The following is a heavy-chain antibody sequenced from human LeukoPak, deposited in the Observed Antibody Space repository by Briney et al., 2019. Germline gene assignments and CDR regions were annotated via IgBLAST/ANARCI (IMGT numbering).Heavy chain of an antibody. CDR3: ARDGDFWTLNYFGDN. V-gene: IGHV3-7*01. D-gene: IGHD3/OR15-3a*01. CDR1: GFTFTNYW. J-gene: IGHJ4*02. Sequence: GGSLRLSCAVSGFTFTNYWMSWVRQAPGKGLEWVANINQDGSTRYYVESVKGRFTISTGNAKNSLYLHMNSLRAEDTAVYYCARDGDFWTLNYFGDNWGQGTLVTVSS. CDR2: INQDGSTR.